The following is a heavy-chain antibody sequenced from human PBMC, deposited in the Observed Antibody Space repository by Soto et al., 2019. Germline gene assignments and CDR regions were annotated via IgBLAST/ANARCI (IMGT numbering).Heavy chain of an antibody. J-gene: IGHJ2*01. Sequence: SETLSLTCTVSGGSISSGGYYWSWIRQHPGKGLEWIGYIYYSGSTYCNPSLKSRVTISVDTSKNQFSLKLSSVTAADTAVYYCARALQTYWYFDLWGRGTLVTVSS. CDR1: GGSISSGGYY. CDR2: IYYSGST. V-gene: IGHV4-31*03. CDR3: ARALQTYWYFDL.